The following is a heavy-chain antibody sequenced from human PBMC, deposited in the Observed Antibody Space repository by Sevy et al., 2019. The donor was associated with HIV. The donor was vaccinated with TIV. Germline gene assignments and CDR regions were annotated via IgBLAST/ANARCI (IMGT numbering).Heavy chain of an antibody. D-gene: IGHD2-2*01. CDR2: INHSGST. Sequence: SETLALTCAVYGGSFSGYYWSWIRQPPGKGLEWIGEINHSGSTNYNPSVKSRVTISGDTSKNQFSLELSSVTAADTAVYYCARHCSGTSCSHAFDIWGQGTMVTVSS. CDR1: GGSFSGYY. CDR3: ARHCSGTSCSHAFDI. J-gene: IGHJ3*02. V-gene: IGHV4-34*01.